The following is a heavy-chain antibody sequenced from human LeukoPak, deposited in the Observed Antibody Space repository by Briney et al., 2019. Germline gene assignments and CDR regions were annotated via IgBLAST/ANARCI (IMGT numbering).Heavy chain of an antibody. CDR2: INPNSGGT. D-gene: IGHD5-24*01. CDR3: ATGTRRRSRRVYYYYYYMDV. V-gene: IGHV1-2*02. CDR1: GYTFTSYD. J-gene: IGHJ6*03. Sequence: ASVKVSCKASGYTFTSYDINWVRQATGQGLEWMGWINPNSGGTNYAQKFQGRVTMTRDTSISTAYMELSRLRSDDTAVYYCATGTRRRSRRVYYYYYYMDVWGKGTTVTVSS.